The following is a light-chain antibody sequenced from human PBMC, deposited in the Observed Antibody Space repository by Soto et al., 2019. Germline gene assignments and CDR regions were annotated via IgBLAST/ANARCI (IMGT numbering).Light chain of an antibody. V-gene: IGLV2-14*01. CDR1: SSDVGGHNY. CDR3: SSYTSSSTSVV. CDR2: DVS. J-gene: IGLJ2*01. Sequence: QSALTQPASVSGSPGQSITISCTGTSSDVGGHNYVSWYQQHPGKAPKRMIYDVSNRPSGVSNRFSGSKSGNTASLPISGLQAEDEADYYCSSYTSSSTSVVFGGGTKLTVL.